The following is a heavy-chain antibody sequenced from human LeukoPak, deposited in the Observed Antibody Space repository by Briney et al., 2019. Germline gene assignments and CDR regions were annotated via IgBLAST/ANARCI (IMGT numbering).Heavy chain of an antibody. Sequence: PSETLSLTCTVSGGSISSSSYYWGWIRQPPGKGLEWIGSIYYSGSTYYNPSLKSRVTISVDTSKNQFSLKLSSVTAADTAVYYCARETDNYDFWGGPIDYWGQGTLVTVSS. J-gene: IGHJ4*02. V-gene: IGHV4-39*07. CDR2: IYYSGST. CDR1: GGSISSSSYY. CDR3: ARETDNYDFWGGPIDY. D-gene: IGHD3-3*01.